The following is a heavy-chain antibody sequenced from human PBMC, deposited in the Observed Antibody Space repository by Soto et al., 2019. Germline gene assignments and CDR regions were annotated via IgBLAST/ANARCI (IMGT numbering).Heavy chain of an antibody. J-gene: IGHJ6*02. CDR1: GFTFSSYA. D-gene: IGHD5-12*01. V-gene: IGHV3-30-3*01. Sequence: QVQLVESGGGVVQPGRSLRLSCAASGFTFSSYAMHWVRQAPGKGLEWVAVISYDGSNKYYADSVKGRFTISRDNSKNTLYLQMNSLRAEDTAVYYCAREVRDGYNSWYYYGMDVWGQGTTVTVSS. CDR2: ISYDGSNK. CDR3: AREVRDGYNSWYYYGMDV.